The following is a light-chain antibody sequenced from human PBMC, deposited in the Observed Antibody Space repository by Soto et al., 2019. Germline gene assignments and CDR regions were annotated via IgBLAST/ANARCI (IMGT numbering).Light chain of an antibody. CDR2: WAS. CDR3: QQYYGSPWT. V-gene: IGKV4-1*01. CDR1: QNILYSSNNKNY. Sequence: DIVMTQSPDSLAVSLGERATIDCKSSQNILYSSNNKNYLAWYQQKPGQPHRLLFYWASTRESGVPDRFSGSGSGAHSTLTINGLQPEDVAVYYCQQYYGSPWTFGQGTKVDIK. J-gene: IGKJ1*01.